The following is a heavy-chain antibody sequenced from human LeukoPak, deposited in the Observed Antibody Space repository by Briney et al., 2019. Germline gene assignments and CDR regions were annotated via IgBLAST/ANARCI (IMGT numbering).Heavy chain of an antibody. CDR2: MNPNSGNT. Sequence: ASVKVSCKASGYTFTSHDINWVRQATGQGLEWMGWMNPNSGNTGYAQKFQGRVTMTRNTSISTAYMKLSTLRSEDTPVYYCARVSCSGGGCYFDYWGQGTLVTVSS. D-gene: IGHD2-15*01. CDR3: ARVSCSGGGCYFDY. CDR1: GYTFTSHD. V-gene: IGHV1-8*01. J-gene: IGHJ4*02.